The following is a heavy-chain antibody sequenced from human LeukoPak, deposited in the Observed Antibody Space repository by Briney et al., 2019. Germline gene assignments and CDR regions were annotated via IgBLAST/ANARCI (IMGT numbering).Heavy chain of an antibody. CDR3: ARASYSYDINGWVPFDY. CDR2: IHTSGST. V-gene: IGHV4-61*02. D-gene: IGHD3-22*01. Sequence: SETLSLTCTVSGNSISSGDNYWSWIRQPAGKGLEWIGRIHTSGSTNYNPSLKSRVTISGDTSKNQFSLRLSSVTAADTAVYYCARASYSYDINGWVPFDYWGQGTLVTVSS. J-gene: IGHJ4*02. CDR1: GNSISSGDNY.